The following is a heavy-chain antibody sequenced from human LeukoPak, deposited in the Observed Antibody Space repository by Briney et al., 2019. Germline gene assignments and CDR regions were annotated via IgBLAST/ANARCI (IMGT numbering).Heavy chain of an antibody. CDR1: GCTFTNYY. CDR2: INPNGGNT. J-gene: IGHJ4*02. V-gene: IGHV1-46*01. D-gene: IGHD3-3*01. Sequence: ASVKVSCKASGCTFTNYYIHWVRQAPGQGLEWVGLINPNGGNTGYAQTFQGRVTVTTDTSASTVFMELNSLQSEDTAVYYCARAPTRDFWSGYKTYYFDYWGQGTLVTVSS. CDR3: ARAPTRDFWSGYKTYYFDY.